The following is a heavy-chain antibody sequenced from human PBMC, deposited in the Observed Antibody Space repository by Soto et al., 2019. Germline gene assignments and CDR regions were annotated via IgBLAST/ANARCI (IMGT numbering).Heavy chain of an antibody. V-gene: IGHV1-69*01. CDR2: IIPIFGTA. Sequence: QVQLVQSGAEVKKPGSSVKVSCKASGGTFSSYAISWVRQAPGQGLEWMGGIIPIFGTANYSQKFQGRVTITADESTSTAYMALSSLRSEDTAVYYCARGLRFGELLWDYYYGMDVWGQGTTVTVSS. J-gene: IGHJ6*02. D-gene: IGHD3-10*01. CDR1: GGTFSSYA. CDR3: ARGLRFGELLWDYYYGMDV.